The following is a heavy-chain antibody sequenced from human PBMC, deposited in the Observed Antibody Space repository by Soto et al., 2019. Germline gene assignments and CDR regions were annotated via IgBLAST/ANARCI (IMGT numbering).Heavy chain of an antibody. CDR3: AGGGSIVVAPRRLMDV. Sequence: SETLSLTCAVYGASFSGYQWTWIRQTPGKGLEWIGEINDSGTINYNPSLKSRVTISLDTHKKQFSLQLSSVTVADSAVYYCAGGGSIVVAPRRLMDVWGKGTTVTVSS. J-gene: IGHJ6*03. CDR2: INDSGTI. D-gene: IGHD3-22*01. CDR1: GASFSGYQ. V-gene: IGHV4-34*01.